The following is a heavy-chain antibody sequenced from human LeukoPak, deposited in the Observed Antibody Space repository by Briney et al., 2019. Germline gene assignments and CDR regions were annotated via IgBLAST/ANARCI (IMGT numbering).Heavy chain of an antibody. CDR2: INPNSGGT. V-gene: IGHV1-2*02. D-gene: IGHD5-18*01. CDR3: ARGAGIQLWLLGRLSEYFQH. CDR1: GYTFTGYY. Sequence: GASVKVSCKASGYTFTGYYMHWVRQAPGQGLEWMGWINPNSGGTNYAQKFQGRVTMTRDTSIGTAYMELSRLRSDDTAVYYCARGAGIQLWLLGRLSEYFQHWGQGTLVTVSS. J-gene: IGHJ1*01.